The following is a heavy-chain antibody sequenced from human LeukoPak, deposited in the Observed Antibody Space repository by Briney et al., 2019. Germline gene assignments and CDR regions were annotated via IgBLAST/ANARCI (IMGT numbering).Heavy chain of an antibody. V-gene: IGHV4-39*01. CDR3: ASRNDFWSGLTDY. CDR2: IYYSGST. CDR1: GGSISSSSYY. J-gene: IGHJ4*02. D-gene: IGHD3-3*01. Sequence: SETLSPTCTVSGGSISSSSYYWGWIRQPPGKGLEWIGSIYYSGSTYYNPSLKSRVTISVDTSKNQFSLKLSSVTAADTAVYYCASRNDFWSGLTDYWGQGTLVTVSS.